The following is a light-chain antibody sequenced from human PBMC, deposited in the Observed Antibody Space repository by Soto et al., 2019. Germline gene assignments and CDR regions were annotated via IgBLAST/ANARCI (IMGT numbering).Light chain of an antibody. CDR2: GAS. Sequence: EIVLTQSPGTLSLSPWERATLSCRASQSVSSSYLAWYQQKPGQAPRLLISGASNRATGIPDRFSGSGSGTDFTLTISRLEPEDFAVYYCQQYDRSPRTFGQGTKVDIK. J-gene: IGKJ1*01. CDR3: QQYDRSPRT. V-gene: IGKV3-20*01. CDR1: QSVSSSY.